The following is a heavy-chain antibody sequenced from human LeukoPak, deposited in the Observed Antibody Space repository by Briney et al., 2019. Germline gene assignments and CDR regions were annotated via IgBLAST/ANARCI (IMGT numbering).Heavy chain of an antibody. J-gene: IGHJ6*03. V-gene: IGHV3-21*01. Sequence: GGSLRLSCAASGFTSNNYNMNWVRQAPGKALEWVSSITSSGAYIFYADSVKGRFTISRDNAKDSLYLQMNSLGPEDTAVYYCARDPYSGNYGNYYYYYMDVWGKGTTVTISS. CDR3: ARDPYSGNYGNYYYYYMDV. CDR1: GFTSNNYN. D-gene: IGHD1-26*01. CDR2: ITSSGAYI.